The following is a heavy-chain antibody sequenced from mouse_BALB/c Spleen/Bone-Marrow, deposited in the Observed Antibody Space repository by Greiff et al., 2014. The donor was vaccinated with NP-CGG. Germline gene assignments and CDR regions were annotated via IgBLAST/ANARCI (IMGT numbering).Heavy chain of an antibody. J-gene: IGHJ4*01. V-gene: IGHV1S81*02. Sequence: QVQLQQSGAELVKPGASVKLSCKASGYTFTSYYMYWVKQRPGQGLEWIGGINPSNGGTNFNEKFKSKATLTVDKSSSTAYMQLSSLTSEDSAVYYCRRDYYRYPYYAMDYWGQGTSVTVSS. D-gene: IGHD2-14*01. CDR1: GYTFTSYY. CDR3: RRDYYRYPYYAMDY. CDR2: INPSNGGT.